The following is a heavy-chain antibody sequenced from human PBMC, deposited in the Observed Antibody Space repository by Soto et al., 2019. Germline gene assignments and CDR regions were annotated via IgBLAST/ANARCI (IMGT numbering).Heavy chain of an antibody. Sequence: PSETLSLTCAVSGGSISSGGYSWSWIRQPPGKGLEWIGYIYHSGSTYYNPSLKSRVTISVDRSKNQFSLKLSSVTAADTAVYYCARVGRAAGGLSGWFDPWGQGTLVTVSS. J-gene: IGHJ5*02. CDR2: IYHSGST. CDR3: ARVGRAAGGLSGWFDP. D-gene: IGHD6-13*01. CDR1: GGSISSGGYS. V-gene: IGHV4-30-2*01.